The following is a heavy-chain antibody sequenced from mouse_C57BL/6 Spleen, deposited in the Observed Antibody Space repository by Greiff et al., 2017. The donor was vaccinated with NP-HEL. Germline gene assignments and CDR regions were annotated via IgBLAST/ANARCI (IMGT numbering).Heavy chain of an antibody. CDR3: ARQRGTAQATAFAY. V-gene: IGHV1-82*01. D-gene: IGHD3-2*02. J-gene: IGHJ3*01. Sequence: VQLQQSGPELVKPGASVKISCKASGYAFSSSWMNWVKQRPGKGLEWIGRLYPGDGDTNYNGKFKGKATLTADKSSSTAYMQLSSLTSEDSAVYFCARQRGTAQATAFAYWGQGTLVTVSA. CDR2: LYPGDGDT. CDR1: GYAFSSSW.